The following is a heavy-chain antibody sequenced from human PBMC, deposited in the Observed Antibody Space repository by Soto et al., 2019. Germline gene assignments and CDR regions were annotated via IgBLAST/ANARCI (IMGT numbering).Heavy chain of an antibody. CDR3: ATSLSPVAGRPLHN. J-gene: IGHJ4*02. D-gene: IGHD6-19*01. CDR1: GYSFTNNW. Sequence: PGESLKISCKDYGYSFTNNWIAWVRQMPGKGLEWMGSIYPGDSDTRYSPSFEGQVTISADEAIDTAYLQWSSLRAGDTAMYYCATSLSPVAGRPLHNWGQGTLVTVSS. V-gene: IGHV5-51*01. CDR2: IYPGDSDT.